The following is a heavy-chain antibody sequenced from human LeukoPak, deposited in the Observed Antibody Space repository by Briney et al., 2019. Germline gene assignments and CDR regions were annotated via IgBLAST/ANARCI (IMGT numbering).Heavy chain of an antibody. CDR2: INPNSGAT. V-gene: IGHV1-2*02. CDR1: GYTFTGYY. D-gene: IGHD2-21*02. J-gene: IGHJ4*02. Sequence: GASVKVSCKASGYTFTGYYIHWVRQAPGQGLDWLGWINPNSGATSYAQKFQGRVTMTRDTSTSTVYMELSSLRSEDTAVYYCARNTYCGGDCDTLFDYWGQGTLVTVSS. CDR3: ARNTYCGGDCDTLFDY.